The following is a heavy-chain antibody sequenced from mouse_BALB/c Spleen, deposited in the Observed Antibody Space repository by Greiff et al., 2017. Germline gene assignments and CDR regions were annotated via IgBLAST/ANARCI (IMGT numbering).Heavy chain of an antibody. J-gene: IGHJ3*01. CDR1: GYTFSSYW. Sequence: QVQLKQSGAELMKPGASVKISCKATGYTFSSYWIEWVKQRPGHGLEWIGEILPGSGSTNYNEKFKGKATFTADTSSNTAYMQLSSLTSEDSAVYYCARSRFYDGYYRAWFAYWGQGTLVTVSA. V-gene: IGHV1-9*01. D-gene: IGHD2-3*01. CDR3: ARSRFYDGYYRAWFAY. CDR2: ILPGSGST.